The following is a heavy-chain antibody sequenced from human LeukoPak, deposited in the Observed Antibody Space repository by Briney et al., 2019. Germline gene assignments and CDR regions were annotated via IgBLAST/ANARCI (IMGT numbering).Heavy chain of an antibody. D-gene: IGHD5-18*01. Sequence: GGSLRLSCTAAGFIFSTYWMSWVRQAPGKVPEWVANIKQDGSEKYHVDSVKGRFTISTDNAKNSLYLQMNSLRAEDTAVYYCLNVDIALVYNYGMDIWGQGTPVIVSS. CDR3: LNVDIALVYNYGMDI. V-gene: IGHV3-7*01. CDR1: GFIFSTYW. J-gene: IGHJ6*02. CDR2: IKQDGSEK.